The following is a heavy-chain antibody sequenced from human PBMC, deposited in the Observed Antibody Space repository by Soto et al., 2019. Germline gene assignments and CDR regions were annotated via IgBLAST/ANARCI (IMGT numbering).Heavy chain of an antibody. CDR3: TRRGTAAAAYYYYYMDV. CDR1: GFTFSGSA. V-gene: IGHV3-73*01. CDR2: IRSKANSYAT. J-gene: IGHJ6*03. D-gene: IGHD6-13*01. Sequence: GGSLRLSCAASGFTFSGSAMHWVRQASGKGLEWVGRIRSKANSYATAYAASVKGRFTISRDDSKNTAYLQMNSLKTEDTAVYYCTRRGTAAAAYYYYYMDVWGKGTTATVSS.